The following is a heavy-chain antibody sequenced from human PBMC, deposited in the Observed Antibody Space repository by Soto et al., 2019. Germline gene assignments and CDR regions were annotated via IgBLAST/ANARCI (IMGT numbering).Heavy chain of an antibody. CDR3: ARVDYYDSSGYEIDAFDI. CDR1: GFTFSDYY. Sequence: GGSLRLSCAASGFTFSDYYMSWIRQAPGKGLEWVSYISSSSSYTNYADSVKGRFTISRDNAKNSLYLQMNSLRAEDTAVYYCARVDYYDSSGYEIDAFDIWGQGTMVTVSS. J-gene: IGHJ3*02. V-gene: IGHV3-11*06. CDR2: ISSSSSYT. D-gene: IGHD3-22*01.